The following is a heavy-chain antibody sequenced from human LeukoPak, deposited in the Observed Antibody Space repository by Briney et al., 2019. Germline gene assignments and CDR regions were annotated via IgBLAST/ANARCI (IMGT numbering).Heavy chain of an antibody. CDR2: ISTYNGHT. CDR3: ARTTESHSWRTRYYSYYMDV. CDR1: GYTFTSYG. Sequence: ASVKVSCKASGYTFTSYGISWVREAPGQGLEWMGWISTYNGHTNYAQKFQGRVTMTTDTSTSTVYMEVRSLRSDDTAVYYCARTTESHSWRTRYYSYYMDVWGKGATVTVSS. D-gene: IGHD6-13*01. V-gene: IGHV1-18*01. J-gene: IGHJ6*03.